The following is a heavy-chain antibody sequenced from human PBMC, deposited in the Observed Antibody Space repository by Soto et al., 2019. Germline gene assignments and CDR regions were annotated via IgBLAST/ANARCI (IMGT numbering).Heavy chain of an antibody. Sequence: QLQLQESGPGLVKPSETLSLTCIVSGDSISSSNNYWAWVRQPPGKGLEWIGSMYYSGNTYYNASLKSRVTISVDTSKSQFFLKLSSVTAADTAIYYCSTTTGYWGQGILVSVSS. V-gene: IGHV4-39*01. CDR3: STTTGY. D-gene: IGHD1-1*01. CDR2: MYYSGNT. CDR1: GDSISSSNNY. J-gene: IGHJ4*02.